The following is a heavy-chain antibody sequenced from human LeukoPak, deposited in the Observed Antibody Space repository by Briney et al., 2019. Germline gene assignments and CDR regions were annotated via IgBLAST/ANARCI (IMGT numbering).Heavy chain of an antibody. D-gene: IGHD3-10*01. J-gene: IGHJ6*03. Sequence: SETLSLTCAVYGGSFSGYYWSWIRQPPGKGLEWIGEINHSGSTNYNPSLKSRVTISVDTSKNQFSLKLSSVTAADTAVYYCARHPPPITMVHYYYMDVWGKGTTVTVSS. V-gene: IGHV4-34*01. CDR3: ARHPPPITMVHYYYMDV. CDR1: GGSFSGYY. CDR2: INHSGST.